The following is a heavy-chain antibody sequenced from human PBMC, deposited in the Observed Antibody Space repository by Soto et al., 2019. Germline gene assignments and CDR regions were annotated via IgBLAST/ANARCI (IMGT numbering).Heavy chain of an antibody. V-gene: IGHV1-18*04. CDR2: ISGKNGNT. CDR1: GYTFISHG. Sequence: QVQLVQSGVEVKKPGASVKVSCKASGYTFISHGISWVRQAPGQGLEWMGCISGKNGNTNYAQKLQGRVTFTTDTSTSTAYMELRSLRSDDTAVYYCARVSSSIVVVPDYGMDVWGQGTTVTVSS. D-gene: IGHD2-2*01. J-gene: IGHJ6*02. CDR3: ARVSSSIVVVPDYGMDV.